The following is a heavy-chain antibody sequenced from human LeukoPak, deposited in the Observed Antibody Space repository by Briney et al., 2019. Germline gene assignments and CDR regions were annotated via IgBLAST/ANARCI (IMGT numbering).Heavy chain of an antibody. CDR3: AKDATSGYYYVFDY. J-gene: IGHJ4*02. Sequence: GGSLRLSCAASGFTFSSYHMSWVRQAPGKGLEWVSVTSGSGGSTYYADSVKGRFTISRDNSKNTLYLQMNSLRAEDTAVYYCAKDATSGYYYVFDYWGQGTLVTVSS. CDR1: GFTFSSYH. CDR2: TSGSGGST. V-gene: IGHV3-23*01. D-gene: IGHD3-22*01.